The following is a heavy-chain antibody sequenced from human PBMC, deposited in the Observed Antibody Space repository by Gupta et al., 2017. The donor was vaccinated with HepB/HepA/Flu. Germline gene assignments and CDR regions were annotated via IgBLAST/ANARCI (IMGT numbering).Heavy chain of an antibody. CDR3: AICNRSSSSDY. CDR1: GVIFSNFW. V-gene: IGHV3-7*01. CDR2: ITQDGSEK. J-gene: IGHJ4*02. Sequence: EVQLVESGGGLVQPGGSLRLSCAASGVIFSNFWMNWVRQAPGKGVEFVANITQDGSEKSEGDTVMGRLTIYIDNYKNVLYLQMNRVGAEDTAVFYGAICNRSSSSDYWGQCALVTVSS. D-gene: IGHD6-13*01.